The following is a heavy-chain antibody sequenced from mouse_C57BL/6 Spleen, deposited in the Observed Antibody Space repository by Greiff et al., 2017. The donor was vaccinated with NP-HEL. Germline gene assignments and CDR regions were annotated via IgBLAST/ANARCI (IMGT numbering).Heavy chain of an antibody. D-gene: IGHD1-1*01. CDR3: ARKHYYGSSWGYFDY. J-gene: IGHJ2*01. CDR2: IYPGSGNT. CDR1: GYTFTDYY. Sequence: LVESGPELVKPGASVKISCKASGYTFTDYYINWVKQRPGQGLEWIGWIYPGSGNTKYNEKFKGKATLTVDTSSSTAYMQLSSLTSEDSAVYFCARKHYYGSSWGYFDYWGQGTTLTVSS. V-gene: IGHV1-84*01.